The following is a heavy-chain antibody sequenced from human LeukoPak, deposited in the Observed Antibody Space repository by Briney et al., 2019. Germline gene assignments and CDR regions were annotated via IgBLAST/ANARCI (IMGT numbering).Heavy chain of an antibody. V-gene: IGHV3-21*01. CDR1: GFTFSSYS. Sequence: GGPLRLSCAASGFTFSSYSMNWVRQAPGKGLEWVSSITSSSSYIYYADSVKGRFTISRANAKNSLYLQMNSLRAEDTAMYYCATLGENRDSGYYFDSWGQGTLVTVTS. CDR2: ITSSSSYI. D-gene: IGHD3-10*01. CDR3: ATLGENRDSGYYFDS. J-gene: IGHJ4*02.